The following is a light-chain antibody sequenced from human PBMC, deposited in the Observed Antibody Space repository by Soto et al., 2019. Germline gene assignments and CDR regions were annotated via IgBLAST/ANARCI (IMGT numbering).Light chain of an antibody. V-gene: IGKV3-11*01. Sequence: EIVLTQSPATLSLSPGERATLSCRASQSVFSYLAWYQQKPGQAPRLLIYDVSNRATGIPARFIGSGSGTDFTLTISSLEPEDFAVYYCQQRSNWPPFTFGPGTKVGLK. CDR3: QQRSNWPPFT. CDR2: DVS. J-gene: IGKJ3*01. CDR1: QSVFSY.